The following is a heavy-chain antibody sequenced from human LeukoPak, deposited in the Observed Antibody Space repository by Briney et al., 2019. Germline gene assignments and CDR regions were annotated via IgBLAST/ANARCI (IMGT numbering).Heavy chain of an antibody. CDR2: ISGSGGST. Sequence: GGSLRLSCAASGFTFSSYAMSWVRQAPGKGLEWVSAISGSGGSTYYADSVKGRSTISRDNSKNTLYLQMNSLRAEDTAVYYCAKVRSRRSPDGNSLEGLVGWGQGTLVTVSS. D-gene: IGHD4-23*01. CDR3: AKVRSRRSPDGNSLEGLVG. V-gene: IGHV3-23*01. CDR1: GFTFSSYA. J-gene: IGHJ4*02.